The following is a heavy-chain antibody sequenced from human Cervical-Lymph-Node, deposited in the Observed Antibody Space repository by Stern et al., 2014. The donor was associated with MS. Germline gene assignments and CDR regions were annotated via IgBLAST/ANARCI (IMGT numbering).Heavy chain of an antibody. CDR1: GFTFSNYV. Sequence: EVQLVESGGGLVQPGGSLRLSCTASGFTFSNYVMTWVRQAPGKGLDWVSSIHGNAITTNYADSVKGRFTISRDNSQNTLYLQMNSLRAEDTAEYYCAKETRWARLDPWGQGTLVIVSS. J-gene: IGHJ5*02. CDR3: AKETRWARLDP. D-gene: IGHD1-26*01. CDR2: IHGNAITT. V-gene: IGHV3-23*04.